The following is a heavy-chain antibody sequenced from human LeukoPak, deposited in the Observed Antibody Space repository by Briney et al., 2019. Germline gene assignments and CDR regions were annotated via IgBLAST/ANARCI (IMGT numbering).Heavy chain of an antibody. J-gene: IGHJ4*02. D-gene: IGHD7-27*01. CDR3: ARAAELGRDY. V-gene: IGHV3-53*01. Sequence: GGPLRLSCAASGFTVSSNYMSWFRQAPGKGLEWVSAIYSGGITYYADSVKGRFTISRDNSKNTLYLEMSSLRAEDTAVYHCARAAELGRDYWGQGTLLTVSS. CDR2: IYSGGIT. CDR1: GFTVSSNY.